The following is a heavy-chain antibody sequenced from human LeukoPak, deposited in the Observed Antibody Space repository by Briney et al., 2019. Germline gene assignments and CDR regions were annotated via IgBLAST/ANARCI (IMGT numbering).Heavy chain of an antibody. CDR3: VKDLVNIDY. CDR1: GFTFSSYG. Sequence: PGGSLRLSCAASGFTFSSYGMHWVRQAPGKGLEWVAVIWYDGSHKYYADSVKGRFTIPRDNSKNTLYLQMNSLRAEDTAVYYCVKDLVNIDYWGQRTLLTVSS. D-gene: IGHD1-26*01. J-gene: IGHJ4*01. V-gene: IGHV3-33*06. CDR2: IWYDGSHK.